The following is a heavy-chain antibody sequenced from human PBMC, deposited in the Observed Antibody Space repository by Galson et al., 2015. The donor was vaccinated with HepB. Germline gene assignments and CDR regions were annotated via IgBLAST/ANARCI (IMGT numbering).Heavy chain of an antibody. CDR3: TRDLPSGYGDFDL. Sequence: SLRLSCAASGFTFGDYAMSWVRQAPGKGLEWVGFIRSKAYGGTTEYAASVKGRFTISRDDSKSIAYLQMNSLKTEDTAVYYCTRDLPSGYGDFDLWGRGTLVTVSS. J-gene: IGHJ2*01. D-gene: IGHD1-26*01. CDR2: IRSKAYGGTT. V-gene: IGHV3-49*04. CDR1: GFTFGDYA.